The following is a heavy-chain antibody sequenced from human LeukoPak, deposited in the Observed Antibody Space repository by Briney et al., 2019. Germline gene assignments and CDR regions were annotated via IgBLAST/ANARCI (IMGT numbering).Heavy chain of an antibody. D-gene: IGHD1-14*01. CDR1: GVSFSGYY. J-gene: IGHJ6*02. Sequence: SETLSLTCAVYGVSFSGYYWSWIRQPPGKGLEWIGEINHSGSTNYNPSLKSRVTISVDTSKNQFSLKLSSVTAADTAVYYCARGPVSFYYYYYGMDVWGQGTTVTVSS. CDR3: ARGPVSFYYYYYGMDV. CDR2: INHSGST. V-gene: IGHV4-34*01.